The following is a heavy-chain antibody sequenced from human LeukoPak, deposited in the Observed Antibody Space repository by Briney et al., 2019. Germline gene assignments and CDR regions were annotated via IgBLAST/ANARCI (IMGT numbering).Heavy chain of an antibody. J-gene: IGHJ4*02. CDR2: IKQDGSEE. CDR1: GFPFTSSW. V-gene: IGHV3-7*04. Sequence: GGSLRLSCAASGFPFTSSWMSWVRLPPGKGLEWVANIKQDGSEEYYVDSVKGRFTISGDNAKNSLYLQMSSLRAEDTAVYYCARDSYGKTDYWGLGTLVTVSS. D-gene: IGHD5-18*01. CDR3: ARDSYGKTDY.